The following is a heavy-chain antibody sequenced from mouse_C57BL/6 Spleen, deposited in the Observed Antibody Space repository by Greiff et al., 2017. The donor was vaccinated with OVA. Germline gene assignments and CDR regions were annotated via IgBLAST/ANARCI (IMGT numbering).Heavy chain of an antibody. CDR1: GYTFTSYW. D-gene: IGHD1-1*01. J-gene: IGHJ2*01. CDR3: ARAPGSSYNYFDY. V-gene: IGHV1-69*01. CDR2: IDPSDSYT. Sequence: QVQLQQPGAELVMPGASVKLSCTASGYTFTSYWMHWVKQRPGQGLEWIGEIDPSDSYTKSNQKFKGKSTLTVAKSSSTAEMQLSSLTSEVSAVNYCARAPGSSYNYFDYGGQGTAHTVSS.